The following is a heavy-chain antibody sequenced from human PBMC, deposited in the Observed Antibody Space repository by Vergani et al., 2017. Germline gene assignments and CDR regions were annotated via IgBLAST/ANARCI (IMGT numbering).Heavy chain of an antibody. CDR1: GYTFTNYD. CDR3: ARGLSGYCXGDNCYIHPWFDS. D-gene: IGHD2-15*01. V-gene: IGHV1-8*03. Sequence: QVQLVQSGTEVKKPGASVNVSCKASGYTFTNYDINWVRHATGQGLEWMGWMNPISGNTGFAQKFRGRVTITRDTSISTAYMELSSLRSEDTAIYYCARGLSGYCXGDNCYIHPWFDSWGPGTLVTVSS. J-gene: IGHJ5*01. CDR2: MNPISGNT.